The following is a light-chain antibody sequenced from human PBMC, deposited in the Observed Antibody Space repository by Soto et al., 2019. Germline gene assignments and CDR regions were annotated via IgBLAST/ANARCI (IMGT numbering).Light chain of an antibody. CDR2: GNS. J-gene: IGLJ1*01. V-gene: IGLV1-40*01. CDR3: QSSDSSLNV. Sequence: QSVLTQPPSVSGAPGQRVTISCTGSSSNIGAGYDVHWYQQLPGTAPKLLIYGNSNRPSGVPDRFSGSKSGNSASLAITGLQAEDEADYYCQSSDSSLNVFGTGTKVTVL. CDR1: SSNIGAGYD.